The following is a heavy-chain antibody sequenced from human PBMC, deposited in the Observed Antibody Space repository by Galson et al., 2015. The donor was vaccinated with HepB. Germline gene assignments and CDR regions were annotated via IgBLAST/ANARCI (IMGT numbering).Heavy chain of an antibody. Sequence: SLRLSCAASGFTFRSYAMYWVRQAPRKGVEYVSGISSDGGTTYYANSVKDRFIISRDNSKNTLYLQLGSLRAEDMAIYYCARVSNWGLFDNWGQGTLVTVSS. CDR2: ISSDGGTT. CDR1: GFTFRSYA. D-gene: IGHD7-27*01. CDR3: ARVSNWGLFDN. V-gene: IGHV3-64*01. J-gene: IGHJ4*02.